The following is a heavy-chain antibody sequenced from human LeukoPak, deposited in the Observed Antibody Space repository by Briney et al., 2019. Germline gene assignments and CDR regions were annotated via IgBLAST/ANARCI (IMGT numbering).Heavy chain of an antibody. CDR1: GYTFTGYY. CDR2: INSNFGGT. CDR3: ARCFLWFGELQYFFDY. D-gene: IGHD3-10*01. Sequence: ASVKVSCTASGYTFTGYYMHWVRQAPGQGLEWMGGINSNFGGTNYAQMFQGRVTMTRDTSISTSYMELSRLRSDDTAVYYCARCFLWFGELQYFFDYWGEGAMVTVSS. V-gene: IGHV1-2*02. J-gene: IGHJ4*02.